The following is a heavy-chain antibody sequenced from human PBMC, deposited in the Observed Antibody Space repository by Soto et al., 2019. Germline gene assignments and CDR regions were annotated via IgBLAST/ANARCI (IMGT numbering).Heavy chain of an antibody. CDR3: ATLTKYDILTGFYPC. D-gene: IGHD3-9*01. V-gene: IGHV3-66*01. Sequence: EVQLVESGGGLVQPGGSLRLSCAASGFTVNSNYMSWVRQAPGKGLEWVSVIYGDGSTYYAASVKGRFIISRDNSNNTLYFQMNSLRAEDTAVYYCATLTKYDILTGFYPCWGQGTLVTVSS. J-gene: IGHJ4*02. CDR1: GFTVNSNY. CDR2: IYGDGST.